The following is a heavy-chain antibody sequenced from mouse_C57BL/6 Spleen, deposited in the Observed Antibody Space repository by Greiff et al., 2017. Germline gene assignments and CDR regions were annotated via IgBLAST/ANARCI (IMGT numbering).Heavy chain of an antibody. CDR2: IYPGDGDT. CDR1: GYAFSSSW. D-gene: IGHD2-4*01. Sequence: VQLQQSGPELVKSGASVKISCKASGYAFSSSWMNWVKQRPGKGLEWIGRIYPGDGDTNYTGKFKGKDTLTADKSTSTAYMQRSSLTSEDSAVCFCERWDDYDGYWGQGTTLTVSA. V-gene: IGHV1-82*01. J-gene: IGHJ2*01. CDR3: ERWDDYDGY.